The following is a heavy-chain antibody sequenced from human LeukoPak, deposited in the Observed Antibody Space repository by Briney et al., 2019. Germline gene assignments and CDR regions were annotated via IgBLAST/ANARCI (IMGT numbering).Heavy chain of an antibody. CDR3: AAGTAMVEYYFDY. CDR1: GGSISTYY. CDR2: IYYSGST. D-gene: IGHD5-18*01. J-gene: IGHJ4*02. Sequence: SETLSLTCTVSGGSISTYYWNWIRQPPGKGLEWIGYIYYSGSTYYNPSLKSRVTISVDTSKNQFSLKLSSVTAADTAVYYCAAGTAMVEYYFDYWGQGTLVTVSS. V-gene: IGHV4-59*06.